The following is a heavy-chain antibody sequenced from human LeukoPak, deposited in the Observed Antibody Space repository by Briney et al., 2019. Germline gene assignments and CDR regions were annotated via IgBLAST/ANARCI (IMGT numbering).Heavy chain of an antibody. D-gene: IGHD2-2*01. CDR1: GGSISSGGYY. CDR3: ARDPLGYCSSTSCYPQPDY. J-gene: IGHJ4*02. CDR2: IYHSGST. Sequence: SETLSLTCTVSGGSISSGGYYWSWIRQPPGKGLEWIGYIYHSGSTYYNPSLKSRVTISVDRSKNQFSLKLSSVTAADTAVYYCARDPLGYCSSTSCYPQPDYWGQGTLVTVSS. V-gene: IGHV4-30-2*01.